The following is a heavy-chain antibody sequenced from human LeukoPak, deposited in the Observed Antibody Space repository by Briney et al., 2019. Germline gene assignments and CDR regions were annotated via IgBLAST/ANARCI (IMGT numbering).Heavy chain of an antibody. CDR1: GGAFSSYA. CDR3: AREGPSVVVVAASTQAWFDP. D-gene: IGHD2-15*01. J-gene: IGHJ5*02. Sequence: ASVKVSCKASGGAFSSYAISWVRQAPGQGLEWMGRIIPILGIANYAQKLQGRVTITADKSTSTAYMELSSLRSEDTAVYYCAREGPSVVVVAASTQAWFDPWGQGTLVTVSS. V-gene: IGHV1-69*04. CDR2: IIPILGIA.